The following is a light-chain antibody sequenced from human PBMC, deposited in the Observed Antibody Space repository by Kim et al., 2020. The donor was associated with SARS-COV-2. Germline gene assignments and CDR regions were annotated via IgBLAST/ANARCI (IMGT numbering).Light chain of an antibody. V-gene: IGKV3-15*01. CDR3: QHYDNWPAYT. CDR2: GAS. Sequence: VVPGERAPLSCRASQGVGSNVAWFQQKLGQAPRLLIYGASTRATDTPPRFSGSGSETEFTLKITSLQSEDFAVYFCQHYDNWPAYTFGQGNKLE. CDR1: QGVGSN. J-gene: IGKJ2*01.